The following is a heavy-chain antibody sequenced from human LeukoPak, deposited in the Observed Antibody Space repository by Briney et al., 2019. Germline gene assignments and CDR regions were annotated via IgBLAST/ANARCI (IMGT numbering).Heavy chain of an antibody. V-gene: IGHV4-59*01. Sequence: SETPSLTCTVSGGSISSYYWSWIRQPPGKGLEWIGYIYYSGSTNYNPSLKSRVTISVDTSKNQFSLKLSSVTAADTAVYYCAREGHTGYSLWFDPWGQGTLVTVSS. CDR3: AREGHTGYSLWFDP. J-gene: IGHJ5*02. D-gene: IGHD2-21*01. CDR2: IYYSGST. CDR1: GGSISSYY.